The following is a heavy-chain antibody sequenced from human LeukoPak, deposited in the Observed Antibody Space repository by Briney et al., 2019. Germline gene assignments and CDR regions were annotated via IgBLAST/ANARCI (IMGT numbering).Heavy chain of an antibody. D-gene: IGHD5-18*01. J-gene: IGHJ4*02. V-gene: IGHV3-30*18. CDR1: GFTFSSYG. CDR2: ISYDGGNK. CDR3: AKGDTAMVRCFDY. Sequence: PGGSLRLSCAASGFTFSSYGMHWVRQAPGKGLEWVAVISYDGGNKYYADSVKGRFTISRDNSKNTLYLQMNSLRAEDTAVYYCAKGDTAMVRCFDYWGQGTLVTVSS.